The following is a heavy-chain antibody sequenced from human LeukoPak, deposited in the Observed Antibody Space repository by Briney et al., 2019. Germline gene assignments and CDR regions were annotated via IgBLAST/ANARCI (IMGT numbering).Heavy chain of an antibody. CDR1: GGSISSYY. V-gene: IGHV4-59*08. CDR2: IYYSGST. Sequence: PSETLSLTCTVSGGSISSYYWSWIRQPPGKGLEWIGYIYYSGSTNYNPSLKSRVTISVDTSKNQFSLKLSSVTAADTAVYYCARHSSYYDSSGYYLYYFDYWGRGTLVTVSS. D-gene: IGHD3-22*01. J-gene: IGHJ4*02. CDR3: ARHSSYYDSSGYYLYYFDY.